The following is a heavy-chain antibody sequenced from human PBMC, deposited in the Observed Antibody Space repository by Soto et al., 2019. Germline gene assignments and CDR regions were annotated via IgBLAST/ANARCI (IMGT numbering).Heavy chain of an antibody. J-gene: IGHJ4*02. CDR3: ARAVSSSWYMGY. D-gene: IGHD6-13*01. V-gene: IGHV1-3*01. CDR1: GYTFTGYA. Sequence: ASVKVSCKASGYTFTGYAIHWVRQAPGQRLEWMGWINAGNGNTKYSQKFQGRVTITRDTSASTAYMELSSLRSEDTAVYYCARAVSSSWYMGYWGQGTLVTVSS. CDR2: INAGNGNT.